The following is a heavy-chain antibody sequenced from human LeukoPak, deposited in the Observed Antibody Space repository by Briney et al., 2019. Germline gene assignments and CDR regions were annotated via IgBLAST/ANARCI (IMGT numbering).Heavy chain of an antibody. V-gene: IGHV3-23*01. D-gene: IGHD3-10*01. CDR1: GFTFSSYA. J-gene: IGHJ3*02. CDR2: ISGSGGST. CDR3: ARDITMVRGVINMGDAFDI. Sequence: GGSLRLSCAASGFTFSSYAMSWVSQAPGKGLEWVSAISGSGGSTYYADSVKGRFTISRDNSKNTLYLQMNSLRAEDTAVYYCARDITMVRGVINMGDAFDIWGQGTMVTVSS.